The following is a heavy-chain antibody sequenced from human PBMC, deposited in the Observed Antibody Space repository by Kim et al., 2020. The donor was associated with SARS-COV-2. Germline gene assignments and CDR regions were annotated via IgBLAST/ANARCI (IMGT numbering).Heavy chain of an antibody. Sequence: GGSLRLSCPGSGFTFDEYAMHWVRQAPGKGLEWVSGIFSSGRTGYADSMKGRVTISRDNAKNLLYLQINSLTLEDTAFYYCIKDIVAGGADSWGPGTLVT. CDR3: IKDIVAGGADS. J-gene: IGHJ5*01. D-gene: IGHD1-26*01. V-gene: IGHV3-9*01. CDR2: IFSSGRT. CDR1: GFTFDEYA.